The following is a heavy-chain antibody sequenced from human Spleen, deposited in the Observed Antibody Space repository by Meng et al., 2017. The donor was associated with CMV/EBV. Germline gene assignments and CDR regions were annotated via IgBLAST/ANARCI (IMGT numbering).Heavy chain of an antibody. CDR2: VRYDGSNK. CDR3: AKDCGSMSSPSRYYFDY. Sequence: GESLKISFAASGFTFSSYGMHWVRQAPGKGLEWVAFVRYDGSNKNYADPVKGRFTISRDNSKDTLYLQMNSLRAEDTAVYFCAKDCGSMSSPSRYYFDYWGQGTLVTVSS. D-gene: IGHD2-2*01. J-gene: IGHJ4*02. V-gene: IGHV3-30*02. CDR1: GFTFSSYG.